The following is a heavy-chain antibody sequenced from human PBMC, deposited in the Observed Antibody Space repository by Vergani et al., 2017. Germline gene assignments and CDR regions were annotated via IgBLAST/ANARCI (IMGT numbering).Heavy chain of an antibody. V-gene: IGHV3-30-3*01. Sequence: QVQLVESGGGVVQPGRSLRLSCAASGFTFSSYAMHWVRQAPGKGLEWVAVISYDGSNKYYADSVKGRFTISRDNSKNTLYLQMNSLRSEDTAVYYCAREAVDTAMTAPWLDYWGQGTLVTVSS. D-gene: IGHD5-18*01. CDR2: ISYDGSNK. J-gene: IGHJ4*02. CDR3: AREAVDTAMTAPWLDY. CDR1: GFTFSSYA.